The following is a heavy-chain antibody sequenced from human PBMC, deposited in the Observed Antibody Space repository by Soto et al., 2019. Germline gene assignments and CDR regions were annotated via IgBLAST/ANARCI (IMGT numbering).Heavy chain of an antibody. Sequence: SETLSLTCTVSGGSISSYYLSWIRRPPGKGLEWIGYIYYSGSTNYNPSLKSRVTISVDTSKNQFSLKLSSVTAADTAVYYCARLRPRYCSGGSCYSGPFDYWGQGTLVTVS. J-gene: IGHJ4*02. CDR2: IYYSGST. V-gene: IGHV4-59*08. D-gene: IGHD2-15*01. CDR1: GGSISSYY. CDR3: ARLRPRYCSGGSCYSGPFDY.